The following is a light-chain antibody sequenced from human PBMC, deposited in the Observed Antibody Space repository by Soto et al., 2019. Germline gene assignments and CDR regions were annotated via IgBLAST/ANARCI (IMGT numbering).Light chain of an antibody. CDR2: DNN. J-gene: IGLJ2*01. CDR3: ETWDDSLTAAV. V-gene: IGLV1-51*01. Sequence: QSVLTQPPSVSAAPGQKVTISCSGSNSNIGNNYVSWYQHLPGTTPKLLIYDNNQRPSGIPDRFSASKSGTSATLAITGLQTGDEADYYCETWDDSLTAAVFGGGTKLTVL. CDR1: NSNIGNNY.